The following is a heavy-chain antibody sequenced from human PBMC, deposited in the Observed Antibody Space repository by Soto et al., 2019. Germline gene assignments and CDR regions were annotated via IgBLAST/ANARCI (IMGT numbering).Heavy chain of an antibody. CDR3: ARYYYGSGSYYNPYYYGMDV. J-gene: IGHJ6*01. Sequence: LSLTCTVSGDSITSGVHYWSWIRQLPGKGLEWIGYILYSGPTYYNPSLKSRVAISVDTSKNQFSLKLSSVTAADTAVYYCARYYYGSGSYYNPYYYGMDVWGQGTMVTV. CDR2: ILYSGPT. V-gene: IGHV4-30-4*08. D-gene: IGHD3-10*01. CDR1: GDSITSGVHY.